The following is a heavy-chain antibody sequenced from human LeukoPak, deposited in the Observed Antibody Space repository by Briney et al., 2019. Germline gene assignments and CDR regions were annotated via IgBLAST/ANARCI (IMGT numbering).Heavy chain of an antibody. CDR3: ARGFSPNWFDP. CDR2: IYYSGST. CDR1: GGSVSSGSYY. J-gene: IGHJ5*02. Sequence: SGTLSLTCTVSGGSVSSGSYYWSWIRQPPGKGLEWVGDIYYSGSTNYNPSLKSRVTISVDTSKNHFSLKVSSVTAADTAVYYCARGFSPNWFDPWGQGTLVTVFS. V-gene: IGHV4-61*03.